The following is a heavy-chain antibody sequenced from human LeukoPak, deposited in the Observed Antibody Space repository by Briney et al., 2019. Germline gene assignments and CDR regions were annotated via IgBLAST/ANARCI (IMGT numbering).Heavy chain of an antibody. Sequence: SETLSLTCTVSGGSIRSYYWSWIRQPPGKGLEWIGYIYYSGTTNYNPPLKSRVTISVDTSKNQFSLKLSSVTAADTAVYYCARDEGPKGDYFDYWGQGTLVTVSS. J-gene: IGHJ4*02. CDR1: GGSIRSYY. CDR2: IYYSGTT. CDR3: ARDEGPKGDYFDY. D-gene: IGHD1-26*01. V-gene: IGHV4-59*01.